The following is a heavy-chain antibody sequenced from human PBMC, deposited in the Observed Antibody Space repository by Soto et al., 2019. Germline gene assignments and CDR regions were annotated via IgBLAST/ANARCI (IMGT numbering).Heavy chain of an antibody. Sequence: SETLSLTCTVSGGSISSYCWSWIRQPPGKGLEWIGYIYYSGSTNYNPSLKSRVTISVDTSKNQFSLKLSSVTAADTAVYYCARVYDYGDKEYYFDYWGQGTLVTVSS. V-gene: IGHV4-59*01. J-gene: IGHJ4*02. CDR3: ARVYDYGDKEYYFDY. CDR2: IYYSGST. CDR1: GGSISSYC. D-gene: IGHD4-17*01.